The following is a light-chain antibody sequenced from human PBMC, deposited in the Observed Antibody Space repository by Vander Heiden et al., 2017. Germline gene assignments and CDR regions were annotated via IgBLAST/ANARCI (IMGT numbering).Light chain of an antibody. J-gene: IGKJ3*01. CDR1: QSLLHSNGYNY. Sequence: DIVMTQSPLSLPVTPGEPASISCRSSQSLLHSNGYNYLDWYLQKPGQSPQLLIYLGSNRASGVPDRFSGSGSGTDFTLKISRVEAEDVGVYYCMQALQTSFTFCPGTKVDIK. CDR2: LGS. V-gene: IGKV2-28*01. CDR3: MQALQTSFT.